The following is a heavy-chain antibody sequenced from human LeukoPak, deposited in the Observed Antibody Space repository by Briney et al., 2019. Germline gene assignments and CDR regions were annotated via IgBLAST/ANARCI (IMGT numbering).Heavy chain of an antibody. V-gene: IGHV4-34*01. D-gene: IGHD6-19*01. J-gene: IGHJ6*03. Sequence: SETLSLTRAVYGGSFSGYYWSWIRQPPGKGLEWIGEINHSGSTNYNPSLKSRVTISVDTSKNQFSLKLSSVTAADTAVYYCARVSPFRQQWLVSPNYYYYMDVWGKGTTVTVSS. CDR1: GGSFSGYY. CDR3: ARVSPFRQQWLVSPNYYYYMDV. CDR2: INHSGST.